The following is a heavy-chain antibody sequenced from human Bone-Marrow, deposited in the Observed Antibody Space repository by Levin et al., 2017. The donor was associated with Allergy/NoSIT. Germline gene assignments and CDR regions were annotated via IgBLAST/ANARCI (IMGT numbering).Heavy chain of an antibody. CDR3: AEDTEYYYDSTGYYNY. CDR1: GFNFDHYA. J-gene: IGHJ4*02. CDR2: ISWNSGSI. V-gene: IGHV3-9*01. D-gene: IGHD3-22*01. Sequence: GGSLRLSCAASGFNFDHYAMHWVRQAPGKGLEWVSGISWNSGSIGYEDSVKGRFTISRDNAKNSLYLQMNSLRPEDTAFYYCAEDTEYYYDSTGYYNYWGQGTLVTVSS.